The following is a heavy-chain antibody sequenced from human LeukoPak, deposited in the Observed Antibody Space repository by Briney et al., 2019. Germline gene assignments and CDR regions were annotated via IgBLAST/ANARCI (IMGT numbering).Heavy chain of an antibody. CDR2: IIPILGIA. V-gene: IGHV1-69*04. Sequence: ASVKVSCKASGGTFSSYAISWVRQAPGQGLEWMGRIIPILGIANYAQKFQGRVTITADKSTSTAYMELSSLRSEETAVYYWARSGGGATDGSADYWGQGTLVTVSS. D-gene: IGHD1-26*01. J-gene: IGHJ4*02. CDR3: ARSGGGATDGSADY. CDR1: GGTFSSYA.